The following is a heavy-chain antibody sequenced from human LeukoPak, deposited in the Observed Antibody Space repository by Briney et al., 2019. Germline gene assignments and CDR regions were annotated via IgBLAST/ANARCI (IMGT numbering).Heavy chain of an antibody. J-gene: IGHJ6*03. CDR3: ARVTPYMDV. Sequence: PGGSLRLSCAASGFTFSSYGMHWVRQAPGKGLEWVALISYDGSNTYYTDSVKGRFTISRDNSKNTLYLQMNSLRAEDTAVYYCARVTPYMDVWGKGTTVTVSS. CDR2: ISYDGSNT. CDR1: GFTFSSYG. V-gene: IGHV3-30*03.